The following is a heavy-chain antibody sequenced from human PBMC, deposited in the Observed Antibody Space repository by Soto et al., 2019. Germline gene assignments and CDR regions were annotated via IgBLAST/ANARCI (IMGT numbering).Heavy chain of an antibody. V-gene: IGHV1-2*02. CDR3: AREEGFRITMDRGRWFDP. D-gene: IGHD3-10*01. CDR2: VNPFSGDT. CDR1: GYTFTGYY. J-gene: IGHJ5*02. Sequence: QIQLVQSGAEVKKPGASVKVSCRASGYTFTGYYLHWVRQAPGQGLEWMGWVNPFSGDTNYAQKFQDRVIMTRDRSITTVHMELSRLRSDDTAVYYCAREEGFRITMDRGRWFDPWGQGTLVTVSS.